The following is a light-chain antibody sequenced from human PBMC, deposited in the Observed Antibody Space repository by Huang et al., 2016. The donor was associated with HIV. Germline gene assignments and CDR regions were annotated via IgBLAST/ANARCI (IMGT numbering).Light chain of an antibody. CDR3: HQYSDWRIT. V-gene: IGKV3-15*01. Sequence: EIVMTQSPATLSVSPVGRATLSCRASQSVGINLAWYQQKPGQAPSLHIYAASNRATGVQARFRGSGSGTELTLTISDLQSEDFVVYYWHQYSDWRITFGPGTKLDIK. CDR1: QSVGIN. CDR2: AAS. J-gene: IGKJ3*01.